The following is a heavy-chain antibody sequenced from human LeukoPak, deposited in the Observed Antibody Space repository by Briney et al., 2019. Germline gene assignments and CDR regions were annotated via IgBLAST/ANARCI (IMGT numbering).Heavy chain of an antibody. CDR2: IIPIFGTA. CDR1: GGTFSSYA. D-gene: IGHD2-2*01. V-gene: IGHV1-69*13. Sequence: SVKVSCKASGGTFSSYAISWVRQAPGQGLEWMGGIIPIFGTANYAQKFQGRVTITADESTSTAYMELSSLRSEDAAVYYCARHHRSNGIVVVPAATTYYYYGMDVWGQGTTVTVSS. CDR3: ARHHRSNGIVVVPAATTYYYYGMDV. J-gene: IGHJ6*02.